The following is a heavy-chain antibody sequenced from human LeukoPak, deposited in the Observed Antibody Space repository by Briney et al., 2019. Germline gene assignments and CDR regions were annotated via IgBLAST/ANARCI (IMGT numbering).Heavy chain of an antibody. Sequence: SGTLSLTCTVSGGSISSYYWSWIRQPAGKGLEWIGRIYTSGSTNYNPSLKSRVTMSVDTSKNQFSLKLSSVTAADTAVYYCAREDVAGTQYYHYYYYMDVWGKGTTVTVSS. CDR2: IYTSGST. J-gene: IGHJ6*03. V-gene: IGHV4-4*07. CDR1: GGSISSYY. CDR3: AREDVAGTQYYHYYYYMDV. D-gene: IGHD1-1*01.